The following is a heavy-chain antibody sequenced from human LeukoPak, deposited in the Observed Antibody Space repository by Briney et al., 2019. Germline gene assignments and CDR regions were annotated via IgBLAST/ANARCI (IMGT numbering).Heavy chain of an antibody. CDR1: GFTFSSYG. D-gene: IGHD6-13*01. CDR2: IWYDGSNK. Sequence: GGSLRLSCAASGFTFSSYGMHWVRQAPGKGLEWVAVIWYDGSNKYYADSVKGRFTISRDNSKNTLYLQMNSLRAEDTAVYYCAKDFYIAAAGTCDYWGQGTLVTVSS. CDR3: AKDFYIAAAGTCDY. V-gene: IGHV3-33*06. J-gene: IGHJ4*02.